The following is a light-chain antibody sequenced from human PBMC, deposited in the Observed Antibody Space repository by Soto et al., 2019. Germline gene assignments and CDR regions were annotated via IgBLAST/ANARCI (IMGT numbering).Light chain of an antibody. J-gene: IGLJ2*01. V-gene: IGLV1-36*01. CDR3: AAWDDRLNGVI. CDR2: YDD. Sequence: QSVLTQPPSVSEAPRQRVTISCSGSTSNIGNNAVSWYQQLPGKAPKLLIYYDDLLPSGVSDRFSGSKSGTSASLAISGLQSEDEADYSCAAWDDRLNGVIFGGGTKLTVL. CDR1: TSNIGNNA.